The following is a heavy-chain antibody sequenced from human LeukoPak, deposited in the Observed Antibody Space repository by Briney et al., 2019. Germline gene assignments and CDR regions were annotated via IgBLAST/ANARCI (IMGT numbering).Heavy chain of an antibody. CDR2: VNHSGRT. Sequence: SETLSLTCAVYGVSFSGYFWSWIRQPPGKGLEWIGEVNHSGRTNYNPSLKSRVTISVDPSKNQFSLNLRSVTAADTAVYYCARGQFQRDYWGQGTLVTVSS. J-gene: IGHJ4*02. CDR3: ARGQFQRDY. V-gene: IGHV4-34*01. CDR1: GVSFSGYF.